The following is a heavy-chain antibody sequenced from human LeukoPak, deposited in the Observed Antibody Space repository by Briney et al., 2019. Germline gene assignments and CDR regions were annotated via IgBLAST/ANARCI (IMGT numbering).Heavy chain of an antibody. CDR2: IYYSGTT. D-gene: IGHD3-22*01. CDR1: GGSIRSSTYY. CDR3: VRHFYYFDTSGYSNFDS. J-gene: IGHJ4*02. V-gene: IGHV4-39*01. Sequence: SETLSLTCTVSGGSIRSSTYYWGWVRQPPGKGLEYVGSIYYSGTTSYNPSLKSRLTISVDTSKNQFSLKLTSVTATDTAIYYCVRHFYYFDTSGYSNFDSWGQGSLVTVSS.